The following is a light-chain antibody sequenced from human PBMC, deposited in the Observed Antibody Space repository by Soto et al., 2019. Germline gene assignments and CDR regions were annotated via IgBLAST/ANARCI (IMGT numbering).Light chain of an antibody. J-gene: IGKJ1*01. CDR3: QQYNNWPSWT. CDR2: GAS. Sequence: EIVMTQSPATLSVSPGERVILSCRAIQSVSSDLAWYHHKPGQAPRLLIYGASTMATGIPARFSGSGFGTEFTLTISSLQSEDFAVYYCQQYNNWPSWTFGQGTKVEIK. CDR1: QSVSSD. V-gene: IGKV3-15*01.